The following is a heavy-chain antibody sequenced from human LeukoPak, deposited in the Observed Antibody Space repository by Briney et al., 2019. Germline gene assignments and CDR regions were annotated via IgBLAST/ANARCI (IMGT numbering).Heavy chain of an antibody. J-gene: IGHJ5*02. V-gene: IGHV1-8*03. Sequence: ASVKVSCKASGYTFTSYDINWVRQATGQGLEWMGWMNPNSGNTGYAQKVQGRVTITRNTSISTAYMEMSSLRSEDTAVYYCARAGRITIFGVVIIGNNWFDPWGQGTLVTVS. CDR3: ARAGRITIFGVVIIGNNWFDP. D-gene: IGHD3-3*01. CDR1: GYTFTSYD. CDR2: MNPNSGNT.